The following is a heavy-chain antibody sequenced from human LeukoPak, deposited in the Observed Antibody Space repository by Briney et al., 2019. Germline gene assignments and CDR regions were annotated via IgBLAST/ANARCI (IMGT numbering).Heavy chain of an antibody. CDR3: ARHCCSGPAKRVFDI. CDR2: ISYSGNT. J-gene: IGHJ3*02. CDR1: GDSIISSDYH. V-gene: IGHV4-39*01. Sequence: SETLSLTCTVSGDSIISSDYHWGWVRQPPGKGLEWIGTISYSGNTDYNPSLRSRVTISVDTSNNQFSLRLGSVTAADTAVYHCARHCCSGPAKRVFDIWGQGTIVTVSS. D-gene: IGHD2-15*01.